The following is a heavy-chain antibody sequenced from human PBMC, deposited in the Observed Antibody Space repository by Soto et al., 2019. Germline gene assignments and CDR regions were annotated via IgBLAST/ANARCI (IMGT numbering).Heavy chain of an antibody. Sequence: GASVKVSCKASGYTFTSYGISWVRQAPGQGLEWMGWISAYNGNTNYAQKLQGRVTMTTDTSTSTAYMELRSLRSDDTAVYYCATRRDGGSYYRSAPFDIWGQGTMVTVSS. J-gene: IGHJ3*02. CDR1: GYTFTSYG. CDR2: ISAYNGNT. V-gene: IGHV1-18*01. CDR3: ATRRDGGSYYRSAPFDI. D-gene: IGHD1-26*01.